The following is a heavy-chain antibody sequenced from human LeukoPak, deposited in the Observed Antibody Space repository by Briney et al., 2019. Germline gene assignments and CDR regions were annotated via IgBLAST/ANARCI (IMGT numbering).Heavy chain of an antibody. CDR3: ARLFRVGPIPRGYIDY. J-gene: IGHJ4*02. V-gene: IGHV5-51*01. CDR1: GYSSSSYW. Sequence: GESLKISCRGSGYSSSSYWIGWVRQMPGKGLEWMGIIYPGDFDTRYSPSFQGQVTISVDKSISTAYLQWSSLKASDSAMYYCARLFRVGPIPRGYIDYWGQGTLVTVSS. D-gene: IGHD1-26*01. CDR2: IYPGDFDT.